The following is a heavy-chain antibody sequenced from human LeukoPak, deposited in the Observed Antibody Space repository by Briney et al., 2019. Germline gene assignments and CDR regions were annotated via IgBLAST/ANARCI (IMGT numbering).Heavy chain of an antibody. D-gene: IGHD3-10*01. Sequence: ASVKVSCKVSGYTLTELSMHWVRQAPGKGLEWMGGFDPEDGETIYAQKFQGRVTMTEDTSTDTAYMELSSLRSEDTAVYYCATDRPLWFREKTGGHWFDPWGQGTLVTASS. J-gene: IGHJ5*02. CDR3: ATDRPLWFREKTGGHWFDP. CDR2: FDPEDGET. V-gene: IGHV1-24*01. CDR1: GYTLTELS.